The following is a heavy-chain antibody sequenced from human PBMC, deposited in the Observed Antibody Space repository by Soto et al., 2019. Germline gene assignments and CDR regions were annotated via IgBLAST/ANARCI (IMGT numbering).Heavy chain of an antibody. CDR1: GYTFTSYG. D-gene: IGHD1-26*01. CDR3: ARDSVRATTFYYCGIGV. V-gene: IGHV1-18*01. Sequence: GSAVKVSFKASGYTFTSYGISWVRQAPGQGLECMGWISGYDANTNHAQKHQGRLAMTTDTSTSTAYMELGMLRSDDTAGYSCARDSVRATTFYYCGIGVWCRGT. J-gene: IGHJ6*02. CDR2: ISGYDANT.